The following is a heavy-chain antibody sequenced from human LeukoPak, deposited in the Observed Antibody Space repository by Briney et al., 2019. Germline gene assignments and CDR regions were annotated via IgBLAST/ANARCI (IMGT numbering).Heavy chain of an antibody. CDR1: GFTFSSYW. Sequence: GGSLRLSCAASGFTFSSYWMSWVRQAPGKGLEWVANIKQDGSEKYYVDSVKGRFTISRDNAKNSLHLQMNSLRAEDTAVYYCARDRYYGSGSYYYYYYGMDVWGKGTTVTVSS. J-gene: IGHJ6*04. V-gene: IGHV3-7*03. CDR2: IKQDGSEK. D-gene: IGHD3-10*01. CDR3: ARDRYYGSGSYYYYYYGMDV.